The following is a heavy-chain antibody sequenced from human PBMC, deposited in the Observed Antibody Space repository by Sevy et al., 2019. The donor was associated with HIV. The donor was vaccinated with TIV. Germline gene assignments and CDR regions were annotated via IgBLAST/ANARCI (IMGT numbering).Heavy chain of an antibody. D-gene: IGHD6-19*01. CDR3: ARSILAVAGSYGMDV. CDR2: ISPYGNEA. V-gene: IGHV3-30*03. J-gene: IGHJ6*02. CDR1: GFNFSNYV. Sequence: GGSLRLSCAASGFNFSNYVLHWVRQAPGKGLEWVTFISPYGNEADYVDSVKGRFTISRDDSKNTLYLQMNSLRPEDTAVYYCARSILAVAGSYGMDVWGQGTTVTVSS.